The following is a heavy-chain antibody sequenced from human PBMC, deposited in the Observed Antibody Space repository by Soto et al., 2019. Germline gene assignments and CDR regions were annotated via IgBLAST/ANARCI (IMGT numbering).Heavy chain of an antibody. J-gene: IGHJ4*02. D-gene: IGHD3-9*01. CDR1: GGSISSGGYY. V-gene: IGHV4-31*03. CDR3: ARVGPDILTGYSYYFDY. CDR2: IYYSGST. Sequence: SETLSLTCTVSGGSISSGGYYWSWIRQHPGKGLEWIGYIYYSGSTYYNPSLKSRVTISVDTSKNQFSLKLSSVTAADTAVYYCARVGPDILTGYSYYFDYWGQGTLVTVSS.